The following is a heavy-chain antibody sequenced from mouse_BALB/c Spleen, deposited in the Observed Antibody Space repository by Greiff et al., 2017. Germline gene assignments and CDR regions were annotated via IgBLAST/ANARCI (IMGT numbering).Heavy chain of an antibody. CDR2: IYPGNVNT. J-gene: IGHJ4*01. CDR3: ERSPRYGSSYDDMDY. D-gene: IGHD1-1*01. V-gene: IGHV1S56*01. Sequence: QVQLQQSGPELVKPGASVRISCKASGYTFTSYYIHWVKQRPGQGLEWIGWIYPGNVNTKYNEKFKGKATLTADKSSSTAYMQLSSLTSEDSAVYFCERSPRYGSSYDDMDYWGQGTSVTVSS. CDR1: GYTFTSYY.